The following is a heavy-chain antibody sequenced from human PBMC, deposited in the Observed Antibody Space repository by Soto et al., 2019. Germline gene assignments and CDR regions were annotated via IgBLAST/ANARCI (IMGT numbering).Heavy chain of an antibody. CDR2: VYYTGTT. Sequence: SETLSLTCTVSGGSISSGGYYWTWIRQPPGKGLEWIGYVYYTGTTTYSPSLKSRVTISVDTSKNQFSLKLSSVTAADTAVYYCATYCSGGSCYLDYWGQGTLVTVSS. J-gene: IGHJ4*02. CDR3: ATYCSGGSCYLDY. CDR1: GGSISSGGYY. V-gene: IGHV4-61*08. D-gene: IGHD2-15*01.